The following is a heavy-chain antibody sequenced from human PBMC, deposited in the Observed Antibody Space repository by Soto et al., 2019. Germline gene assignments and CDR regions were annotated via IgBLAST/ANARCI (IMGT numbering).Heavy chain of an antibody. CDR2: IWYDGSNK. Sequence: ESGGGVVQPGRSLRLSCAASGFTFSSYGMHWVRQAPGKGLEWVAVIWYDGSNKYYADSVKGRFTISRDNSKNTLYLQMNSLRAEDTAVYYCARDPASSSWSYYYYYGMDVWGQGTTVTVSS. D-gene: IGHD6-13*01. V-gene: IGHV3-33*01. CDR3: ARDPASSSWSYYYYYGMDV. CDR1: GFTFSSYG. J-gene: IGHJ6*02.